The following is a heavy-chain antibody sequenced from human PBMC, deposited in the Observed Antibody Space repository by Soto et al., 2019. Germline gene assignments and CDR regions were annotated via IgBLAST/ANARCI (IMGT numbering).Heavy chain of an antibody. D-gene: IGHD3-10*01. Sequence: QVQLQESGPGLVKPSETLSLTCTVSGGSISSYYWSWIRQPPGKGLEWIGYIYYSGSTNYNPSLKSRVTISVDTSKNQFSLKLSSVTAADTAVYYCARLVWFGESYGMDVWGQGTTVTVSS. CDR1: GGSISSYY. J-gene: IGHJ6*02. V-gene: IGHV4-59*01. CDR2: IYYSGST. CDR3: ARLVWFGESYGMDV.